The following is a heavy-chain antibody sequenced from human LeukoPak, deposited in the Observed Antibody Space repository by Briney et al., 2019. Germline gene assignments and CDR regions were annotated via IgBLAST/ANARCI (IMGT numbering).Heavy chain of an antibody. CDR3: ARGGYCSSTSCYLNWFDP. Sequence: GRSLRLSCAASGFTFSSYAMHWVRQAPGKGLEWVSYISSSGSTIYYADSVKGRFTISRDNAKNSLYLQMNSLRAEDTAVYYCARGGYCSSTSCYLNWFDPWGQGTLVTVSS. J-gene: IGHJ5*02. CDR1: GFTFSSYA. D-gene: IGHD2-2*01. V-gene: IGHV3-48*03. CDR2: ISSSGSTI.